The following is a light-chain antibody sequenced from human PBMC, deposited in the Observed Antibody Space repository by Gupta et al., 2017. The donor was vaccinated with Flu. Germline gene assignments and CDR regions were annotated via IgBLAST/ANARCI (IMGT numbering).Light chain of an antibody. CDR2: EVN. CDR1: ISDIGGYNL. Sequence: QSALTQPPSASGSPGQSVPISCTGTISDIGGYNLVSWYQQYPGKVPKLMIYEVNKRPSGVPDRFPGSKSGNTASLTVSGLQAEDEADYYCSAYAGANNVYVFGTGTKVTVL. V-gene: IGLV2-8*01. CDR3: SAYAGANNVYV. J-gene: IGLJ1*01.